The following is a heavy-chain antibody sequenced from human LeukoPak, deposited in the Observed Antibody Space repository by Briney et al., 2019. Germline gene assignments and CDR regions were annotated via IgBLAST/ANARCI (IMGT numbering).Heavy chain of an antibody. J-gene: IGHJ5*02. V-gene: IGHV4-34*01. Sequence: PSETLSLTCAVYGGSFSDYYWNWIRQPPGKGLEWIGEINHSGSTTYNPSLKSRVTISVDTSKNQFSLKLSSVTAADTAVYYCARAPVYSSSWYFPPAVWFDPWGQGTLVTVSS. CDR2: INHSGST. CDR1: GGSFSDYY. CDR3: ARAPVYSSSWYFPPAVWFDP. D-gene: IGHD6-13*01.